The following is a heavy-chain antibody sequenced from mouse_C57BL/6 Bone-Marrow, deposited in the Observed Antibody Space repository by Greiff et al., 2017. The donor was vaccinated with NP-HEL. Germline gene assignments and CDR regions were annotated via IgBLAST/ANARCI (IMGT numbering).Heavy chain of an antibody. J-gene: IGHJ2*01. Sequence: VQLQQSGPELVKPGASVKIPCKASGYTFTDYNMDWVKQSHGKSLEWIGDINPNNGGTIYNQKFKGKATLTVDKSSSTAYMELRSLTSEDTAVYYCARNVYYYGSSSYYFDYWGQGTTLTVSS. CDR2: INPNNGGT. CDR1: GYTFTDYN. CDR3: ARNVYYYGSSSYYFDY. D-gene: IGHD1-1*01. V-gene: IGHV1-18*01.